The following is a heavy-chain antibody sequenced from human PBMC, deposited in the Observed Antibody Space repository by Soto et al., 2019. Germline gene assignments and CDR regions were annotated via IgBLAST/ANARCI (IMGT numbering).Heavy chain of an antibody. J-gene: IGHJ6*03. CDR1: GYSFAGYW. D-gene: IGHD2-8*02. CDR2: IDPSDSQT. CDR3: ARQIFVSATGGNFQYCMDV. Sequence: GESLKISCKGSGYSFAGYWITWVRQKPGKGLEWMGQIDPSDSQTYYSPSFRGHVTISVTKSITTVFLQWSSLRASDTAMYYCARQIFVSATGGNFQYCMDVWGQGTPVTVSS. V-gene: IGHV5-10-1*01.